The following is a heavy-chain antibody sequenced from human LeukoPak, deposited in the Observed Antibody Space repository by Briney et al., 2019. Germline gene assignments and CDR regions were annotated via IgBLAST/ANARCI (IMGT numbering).Heavy chain of an antibody. CDR2: ISGDGGST. Sequence: GGSLRHSCAASGFTFDDYAMHWVRQAPGKGLEWVSLISGDGGSTYYADSVKGRFTISRDNGKNSLYLQMNSLRTEDTALYYCANSWWDWGQGTLVTVSS. J-gene: IGHJ4*02. CDR1: GFTFDDYA. CDR3: ANSWWD. D-gene: IGHD2-15*01. V-gene: IGHV3-43*02.